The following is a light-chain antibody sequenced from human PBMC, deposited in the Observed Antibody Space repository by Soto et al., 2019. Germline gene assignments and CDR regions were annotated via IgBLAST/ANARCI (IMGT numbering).Light chain of an antibody. V-gene: IGLV2-14*01. CDR1: SSDVGGYNY. Sequence: QSALTQPASVSGSPGQSITISCTGTSSDVGGYNYVSWSQQHPGKAPQLMIYEVSNRPSGVSNRFSGSKSGSTASLTISGLQAEDEAYYYCSSYTSSSTYVFGTGTKVTVL. J-gene: IGLJ1*01. CDR3: SSYTSSSTYV. CDR2: EVS.